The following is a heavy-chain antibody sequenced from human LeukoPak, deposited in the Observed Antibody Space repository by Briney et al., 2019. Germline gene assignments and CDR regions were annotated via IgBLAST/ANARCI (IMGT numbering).Heavy chain of an antibody. V-gene: IGHV3-74*01. Sequence: GGSLRLSCAASGFTFSSYWMHWVRQAPGKGLVWVSRFNSDGSSTRYADSVKGRFTISRDNAKNTLYLQMNSLRAEDTAVYYCARDRDGYNYHFDYWGQGTLVTVSS. CDR2: FNSDGSST. CDR3: ARDRDGYNYHFDY. CDR1: GFTFSSYW. D-gene: IGHD5-24*01. J-gene: IGHJ4*02.